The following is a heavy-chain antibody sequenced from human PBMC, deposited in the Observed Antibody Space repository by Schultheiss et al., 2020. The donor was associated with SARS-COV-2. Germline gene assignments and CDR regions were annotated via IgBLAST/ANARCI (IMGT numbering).Heavy chain of an antibody. CDR2: INHSGST. CDR1: GGSFSGYY. D-gene: IGHD5-18*01. CDR3: ARGAPGYSYGYVDY. Sequence: SQTLSLTCAVYGGSFSGYYWSWIRQPPGKGLEWIGEINHSGSTNYNPSLKSRVTISVDTSKNQFSLKLTSVTAADTAVYYCARGAPGYSYGYVDYWGQGTLVTVSS. V-gene: IGHV4-34*01. J-gene: IGHJ4*02.